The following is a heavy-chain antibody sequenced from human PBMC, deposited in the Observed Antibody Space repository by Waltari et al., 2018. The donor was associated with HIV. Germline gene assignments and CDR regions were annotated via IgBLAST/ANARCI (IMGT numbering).Heavy chain of an antibody. CDR3: ARDGRWLQSSFDY. Sequence: QVQLQQWGAGLWKPSETLSLTCAVYGGSFSGYYWSWIRQPPGKGLEWIGEINHSGSTNYNPSLKSRVTISVDTSKNQFSLKLSSVTAADTAVYYCARDGRWLQSSFDYWGQGTLVTVSS. J-gene: IGHJ4*02. CDR1: GGSFSGYY. D-gene: IGHD5-12*01. CDR2: INHSGST. V-gene: IGHV4-34*01.